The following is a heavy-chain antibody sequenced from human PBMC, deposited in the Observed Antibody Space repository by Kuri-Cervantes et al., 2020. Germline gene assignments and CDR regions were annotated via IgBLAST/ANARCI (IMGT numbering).Heavy chain of an antibody. CDR3: AREVAVARGAFDI. Sequence: GSLRLSCAASGFTFSSYAMSWVRQSPGKGLEWIGYIDYSGSTYYNPSLKSRVTISVDTSKNQFSLKLSSVTAADTAVYYCAREVAVARGAFDIWGQGTMVTVSS. CDR1: GFTFSSYA. D-gene: IGHD6-19*01. J-gene: IGHJ3*02. CDR2: IDYSGST. V-gene: IGHV4-59*12.